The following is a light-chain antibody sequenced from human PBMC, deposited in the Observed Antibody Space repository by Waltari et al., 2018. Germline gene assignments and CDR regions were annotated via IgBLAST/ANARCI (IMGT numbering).Light chain of an antibody. CDR3: QQYNSNSRLT. CDR2: KAS. Sequence: DIQMTQSPATLSASVGDRVTNTCRASQSISSWLAWYQQKPGKAPKLLIYKASSLESGVPSRFSGSGSGTQFTLTISCLQPDDFATYYCQQYNSNSRLTFGGGTKVEIK. J-gene: IGKJ4*01. V-gene: IGKV1-5*03. CDR1: QSISSW.